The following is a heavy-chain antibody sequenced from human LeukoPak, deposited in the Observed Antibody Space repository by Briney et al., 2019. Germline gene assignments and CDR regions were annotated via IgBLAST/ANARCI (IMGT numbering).Heavy chain of an antibody. D-gene: IGHD3-3*01. J-gene: IGHJ4*02. CDR1: GFTVSSNY. CDR3: AKTRPDYDFWSGYYAGPFDY. CDR2: IYSGGST. Sequence: GGSLRLSCAASGFTVSSNYMSWVRQAPGKGLEWVSVIYSGGSTYYADSVKGRFTISRDNSKNTLYLQMNSLRAEDTAVYYCAKTRPDYDFWSGYYAGPFDYWGQGTLVTVSS. V-gene: IGHV3-53*01.